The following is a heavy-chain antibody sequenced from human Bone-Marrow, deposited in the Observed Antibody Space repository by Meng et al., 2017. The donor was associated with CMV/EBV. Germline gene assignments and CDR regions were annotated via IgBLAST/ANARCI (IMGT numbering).Heavy chain of an antibody. V-gene: IGHV3-53*01. J-gene: IGHJ6*02. D-gene: IGHD4-23*01. CDR3: ARDGPVVPGPYYYYGMDV. CDR1: GFTVSSNY. CDR2: IYSGGST. Sequence: GESLKISCAASGFTVSSNYMSWVRQAPGKGLEWVSVIYSGGSTYYADSVKGRFTISRDNAKNSLYLQMNSLRAEDTAVYYCARDGPVVPGPYYYYGMDVWGQGTTVTVS.